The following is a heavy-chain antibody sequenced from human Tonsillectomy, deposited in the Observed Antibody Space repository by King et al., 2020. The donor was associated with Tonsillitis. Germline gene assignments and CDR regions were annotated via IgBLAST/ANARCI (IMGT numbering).Heavy chain of an antibody. J-gene: IGHJ4*02. CDR3: ARSRGSSWANFDY. Sequence: QLVQSGAEVKKPGESLKISCKGSGYSFTSYWIGWVRQMPGKGLEWVGIIYPGDSDTRYSPSFPGQVTISADKSNSTAYLQGSSLKASDTAMYYCARSRGSSWANFDYWGQGTLVTVSS. CDR1: GYSFTSYW. CDR2: IYPGDSDT. D-gene: IGHD6-13*01. V-gene: IGHV5-51*01.